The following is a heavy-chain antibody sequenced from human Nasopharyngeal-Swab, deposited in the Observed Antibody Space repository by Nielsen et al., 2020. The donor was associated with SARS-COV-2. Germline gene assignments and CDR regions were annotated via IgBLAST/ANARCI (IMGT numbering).Heavy chain of an antibody. D-gene: IGHD5-12*01. CDR3: AREGEYGAYDAPDY. Sequence: SVKVSCKTSGDTFTNSAISWARQAPGQGLEWMGGIVPALGLPNYAQKFRGRLTISADRSTTTSYLELSSLRFEDTAIYYCAREGEYGAYDAPDYWGQGTLVTASS. V-gene: IGHV1-69*10. CDR1: GDTFTNSA. J-gene: IGHJ4*02. CDR2: IVPALGLP.